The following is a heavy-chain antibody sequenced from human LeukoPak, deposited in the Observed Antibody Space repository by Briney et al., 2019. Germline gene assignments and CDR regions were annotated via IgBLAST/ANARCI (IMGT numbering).Heavy chain of an antibody. Sequence: PSETLSLTCTVSGGSISSSSYYWGWIRQPPGKGLEWIGEINHSGSTNYNPSLKSRVTISVDTSKNQFSLKLSSVTAADTAVYYCARVPYYYDSSGYYSAFDYWGQGTLVTVSS. D-gene: IGHD3-22*01. CDR1: GGSISSSSYY. J-gene: IGHJ4*02. CDR2: INHSGST. V-gene: IGHV4-39*07. CDR3: ARVPYYYDSSGYYSAFDY.